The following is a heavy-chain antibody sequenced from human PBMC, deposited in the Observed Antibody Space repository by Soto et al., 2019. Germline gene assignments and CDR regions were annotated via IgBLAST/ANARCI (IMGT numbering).Heavy chain of an antibody. CDR1: DSPSVAFV. D-gene: IGHD2-15*01. CDR3: ARAGCDGGSCYTLVGLRYGMDV. J-gene: IGHJ6*02. CDR2: FYLDGNNK. V-gene: IGHV3-30-3*01. Sequence: QVQLVESGGAWVHLGGSRGPPGQPLDSPSVAFVLSWVGKAPGKGREGVAVFYLDGNNKSYEDSVKGRFTISRDNSKNTLYLQMNSLRAEDTAVYYCARAGCDGGSCYTLVGLRYGMDVWGQGTTVTVSS.